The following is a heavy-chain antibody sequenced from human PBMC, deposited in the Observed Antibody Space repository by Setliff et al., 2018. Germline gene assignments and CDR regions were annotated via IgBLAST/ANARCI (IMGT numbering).Heavy chain of an antibody. V-gene: IGHV3-23*01. CDR1: GLSVSSGYY. CDR2: TGRPGGRN. J-gene: IGHJ4*02. Sequence: LSLTCAVSGLSVSSGYYWGWIRQPPGKGLEWVSSTGRPGGRNFYADSVKGRFTISRDNSKNTLYLQMDGLRVEDTAVYYCGKDSFLNQPVDYWGQGTLVTVSS. CDR3: GKDSFLNQPVDY.